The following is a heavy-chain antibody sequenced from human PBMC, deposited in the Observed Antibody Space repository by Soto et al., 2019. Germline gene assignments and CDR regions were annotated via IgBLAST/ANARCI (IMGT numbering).Heavy chain of an antibody. CDR3: ARFDLGTYRQLDY. Sequence: PVEPRSVTCAVSDYFIRAFYCWGWIRKPPGKGLEWIGAFYHGGRTYLNPSLKSLVTISVDTSENQFSLKLSSVTAADTAVYYCARFDLGTYRQLDYWGQGALVTVSS. J-gene: IGHJ4*02. V-gene: IGHV4-38-2*01. CDR1: DYFIRAFYC. CDR2: FYHGGRT. D-gene: IGHD3-16*02.